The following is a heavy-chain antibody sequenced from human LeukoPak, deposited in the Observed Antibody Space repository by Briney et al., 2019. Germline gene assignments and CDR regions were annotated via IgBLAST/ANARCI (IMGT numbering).Heavy chain of an antibody. D-gene: IGHD3-9*01. CDR2: ISYDGSNK. CDR1: GFTFSSYA. Sequence: GGSLRLSCEASGFTFSSYAMHWVRQAPGKGLEWVAVISYDGSNKYYADSVKGRFTISRDNSKNTLYLQMNSLRAEDTAVYYCASLHYDILTGFAASYGMDVWGQGTTVTVSS. J-gene: IGHJ6*02. V-gene: IGHV3-30*04. CDR3: ASLHYDILTGFAASYGMDV.